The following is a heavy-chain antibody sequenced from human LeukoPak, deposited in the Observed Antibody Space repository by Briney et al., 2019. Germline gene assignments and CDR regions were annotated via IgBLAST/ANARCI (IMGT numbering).Heavy chain of an antibody. CDR3: AKGEAVTTYYYYGMDV. J-gene: IGHJ6*02. CDR2: IYSGGST. CDR1: GFTVSSNY. Sequence: GGSLRLSCAASGFTVSSNYMSWVRQAPGKGLEWVSVIYSGGSTYYADSVKGRFTISRVNSKNTLYLQMNSLRAEDTAVYYCAKGEAVTTYYYYGMDVWGQGTTVTVSS. V-gene: IGHV3-53*01. D-gene: IGHD4-17*01.